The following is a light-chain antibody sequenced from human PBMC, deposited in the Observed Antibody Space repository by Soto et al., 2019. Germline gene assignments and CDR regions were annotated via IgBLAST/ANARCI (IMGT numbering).Light chain of an antibody. J-gene: IGKJ2*01. Sequence: EIVLTQSPGTLSLSPGERATLSCRASQTVGSNLAWYQQKRGQAPRLLIYDASTRATGIPARFSGSGSGTEFTLTISSLQSEDFVVYYCQQYNYWPRTFGLGTKVDIK. V-gene: IGKV3D-15*01. CDR3: QQYNYWPRT. CDR2: DAS. CDR1: QTVGSN.